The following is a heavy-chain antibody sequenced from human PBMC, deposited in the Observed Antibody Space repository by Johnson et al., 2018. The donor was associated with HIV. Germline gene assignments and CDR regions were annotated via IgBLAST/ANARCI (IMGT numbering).Heavy chain of an antibody. Sequence: VQLVESGGGLVQPGGSLRFPCAAPELTVSSYNRSWVAQAPGKGLKRVANKKQVESDKYMVDPVKGRLTISRENSKNTLDLQMNSLRAEDTAVYYCARDSDISLGVAGAFDIWGQGTMVTVSA. CDR3: ARDSDISLGVAGAFDI. V-gene: IGHV3-7*05. CDR1: ELTVSSYN. CDR2: KKQVESDK. D-gene: IGHD3-9*01. J-gene: IGHJ3*02.